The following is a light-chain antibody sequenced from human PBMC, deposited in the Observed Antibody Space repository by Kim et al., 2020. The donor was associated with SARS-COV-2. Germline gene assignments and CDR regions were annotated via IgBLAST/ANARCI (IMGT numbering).Light chain of an antibody. J-gene: IGKJ1*01. CDR1: QSVSSSY. CDR2: GAS. CDR3: QHYGISWT. V-gene: IGKV3-20*01. Sequence: EIVLTQSPGTLSLSPGERATLSCRASQSVSSSYLAWYQQKPGQAPRLLIYGASGRATGIPDRFSGSGSGTDFTLTISRLEPEDFAVYYCQHYGISWTFGQGTKVDIK.